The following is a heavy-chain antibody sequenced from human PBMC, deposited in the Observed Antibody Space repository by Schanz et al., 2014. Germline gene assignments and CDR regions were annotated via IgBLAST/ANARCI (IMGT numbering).Heavy chain of an antibody. D-gene: IGHD3-3*01. CDR2: IWYDGSNK. CDR1: GFTFNSYG. V-gene: IGHV3-33*01. CDR3: ARGSGTFDS. Sequence: VQLVESGGGVVQPGRSLRLSCAASGFTFNSYGMHWVRQAPGKGLEWVAFIWYDGSNKYYADSVKGRFTISRDNSDNTLYLQMNNLRAEDTAVYYCARGSGTFDSWGQGTLVTVSS. J-gene: IGHJ4*02.